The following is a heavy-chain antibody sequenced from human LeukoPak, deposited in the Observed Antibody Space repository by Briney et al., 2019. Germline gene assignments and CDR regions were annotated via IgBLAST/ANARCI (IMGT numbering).Heavy chain of an antibody. D-gene: IGHD6-19*01. CDR1: GASFSNDYH. Sequence: SETLSLTCTVSGASFSNDYHWGWIRQSPGKGLEWIGEINHSGSTNYNPSLKSRVTISVDTSKNQFSLKLSSVTAADTAVYYCARSSGWFDAFDIWGQGTMVTVSS. V-gene: IGHV4-34*01. J-gene: IGHJ3*02. CDR2: INHSGST. CDR3: ARSSGWFDAFDI.